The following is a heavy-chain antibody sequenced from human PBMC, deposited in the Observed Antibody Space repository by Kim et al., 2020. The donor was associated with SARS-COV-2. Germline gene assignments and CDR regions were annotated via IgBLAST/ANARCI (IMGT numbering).Heavy chain of an antibody. CDR3: ARHFRVRSLDY. Sequence: TNYNPSHKSRGTISIDTSKNQFSLKLSSVTAADTAVYYCARHFRVRSLDYWGQGTLVTVSS. J-gene: IGHJ4*02. V-gene: IGHV4-39*01. CDR2: T. D-gene: IGHD3-10*01.